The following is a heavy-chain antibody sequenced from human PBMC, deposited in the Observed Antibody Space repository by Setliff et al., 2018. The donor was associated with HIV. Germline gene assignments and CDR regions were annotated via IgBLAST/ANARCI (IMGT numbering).Heavy chain of an antibody. CDR3: ARGVAAAGL. Sequence: SETLSLTCTVSGGSISRSSYYWAWIRQPPGKGLEWVGNIFYSGHTFYNPSLRSRVTISVDTSKNQFSLKLSSVTAADTAVYYCARGVAAAGLWGQGTLVTVSS. J-gene: IGHJ4*02. V-gene: IGHV4-39*07. CDR2: IFYSGHT. D-gene: IGHD6-13*01. CDR1: GGSISRSSYY.